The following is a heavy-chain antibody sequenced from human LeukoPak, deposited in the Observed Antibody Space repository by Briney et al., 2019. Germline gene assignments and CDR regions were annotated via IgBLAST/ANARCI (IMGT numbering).Heavy chain of an antibody. Sequence: GGSLRLSCAASGFTFSSFSMNWVRQAPGKGLEWVSYISRGRPTIHYADSVRGRFTISRDNAKSSLYLQMNSLRDEDTAVYYCVRDPEALDYWGQGALVTVSS. CDR2: ISRGRPTI. CDR3: VRDPEALDY. V-gene: IGHV3-48*02. J-gene: IGHJ4*02. CDR1: GFTFSSFS.